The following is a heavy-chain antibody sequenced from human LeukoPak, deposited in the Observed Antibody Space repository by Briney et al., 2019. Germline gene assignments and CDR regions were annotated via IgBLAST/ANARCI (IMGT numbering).Heavy chain of an antibody. D-gene: IGHD3-10*01. CDR1: GGSISSGSYY. Sequence: SQTPSLTCTVSGGSISSGSYYWSWIRQPAGKGLEWIGRIYTSGSTNYNPSLKSRVTISVDTSKNQFSLKLSSVTAADTAVYYCARERVVLWFGENYFDYWGQGTLVTVSS. CDR3: ARERVVLWFGENYFDY. V-gene: IGHV4-61*02. CDR2: IYTSGST. J-gene: IGHJ4*02.